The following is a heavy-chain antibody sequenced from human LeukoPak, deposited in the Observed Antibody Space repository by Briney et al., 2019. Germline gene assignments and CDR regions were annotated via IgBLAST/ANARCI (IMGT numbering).Heavy chain of an antibody. Sequence: SETLSLTCTVSGGSISSYYWSWIRQPPGKGLEWIGYIYYSGSPNYNPSLKSRVTISVDTSKNQFSLKLSSVTAADTAVYYCARVPLDYYDSSGYYYVFDYWGQGTLVTVSS. CDR3: ARVPLDYYDSSGYYYVFDY. V-gene: IGHV4-59*01. J-gene: IGHJ4*02. D-gene: IGHD3-22*01. CDR1: GGSISSYY. CDR2: IYYSGSP.